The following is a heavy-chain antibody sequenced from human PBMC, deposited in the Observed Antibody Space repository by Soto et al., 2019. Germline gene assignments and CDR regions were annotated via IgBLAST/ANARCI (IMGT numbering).Heavy chain of an antibody. J-gene: IGHJ6*02. D-gene: IGHD6-6*01. CDR1: GGTFSSYA. Sequence: QVQLVQSGAEVKKPGSSVKVSCKASGGTFSSYAISWVRQAPGQGLEWMGGIIPIFGTANYAQKFQGRVTITVDKSTRTAYVELSSLRSEATGVYYCASSPRLNSSSSIFVRNYYYYGMDVWGQGTTVTVSS. CDR2: IIPIFGTA. CDR3: ASSPRLNSSSSIFVRNYYYYGMDV. V-gene: IGHV1-69*06.